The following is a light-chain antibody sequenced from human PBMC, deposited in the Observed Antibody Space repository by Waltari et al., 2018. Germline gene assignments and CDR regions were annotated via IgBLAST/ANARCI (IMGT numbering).Light chain of an antibody. CDR2: AAS. CDR3: QQSYSTPLT. Sequence: DIQMTQSPSSLSASVGDRVTITCRASQSISSYLNWYQQKPGKAPKLLVYAASSLQSGVPSRFSGSGSGTDFTLTISSLQPEDFATYYCQQSYSTPLTFGGGNKVAFK. V-gene: IGKV1-39*01. J-gene: IGKJ4*01. CDR1: QSISSY.